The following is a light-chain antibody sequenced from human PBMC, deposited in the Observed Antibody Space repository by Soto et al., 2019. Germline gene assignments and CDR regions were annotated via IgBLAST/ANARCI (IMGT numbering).Light chain of an antibody. V-gene: IGKV1-39*01. CDR1: QRISTY. Sequence: DIQLTQSPSSLSASVGERVSISCRVSQRISTYLNWFQQKPGRAPNLLIFTSSTLESGVSSRFSGSGSGTDFTLTISSLQPEDVATYYCQQSYDTLWTFGQGTRV. J-gene: IGKJ1*01. CDR3: QQSYDTLWT. CDR2: TSS.